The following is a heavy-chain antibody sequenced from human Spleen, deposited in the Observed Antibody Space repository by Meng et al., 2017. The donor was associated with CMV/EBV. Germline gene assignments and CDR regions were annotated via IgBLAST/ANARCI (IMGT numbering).Heavy chain of an antibody. Sequence: GGSLRLSCAASGITFTSAWMSWIRQAPGKGLEWISYISGSDNSIYYADSVKGRFTISRDNTKKSLYLQLNSLRGEDTAVYYCARTTFPYDSFDYWGQGTLVTVSS. D-gene: IGHD3-22*01. CDR3: ARTTFPYDSFDY. V-gene: IGHV3-11*01. CDR2: ISGSDNSI. CDR1: GITFTSAW. J-gene: IGHJ4*02.